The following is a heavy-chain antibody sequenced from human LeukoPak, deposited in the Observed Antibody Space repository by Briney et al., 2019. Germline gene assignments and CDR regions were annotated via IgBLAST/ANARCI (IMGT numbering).Heavy chain of an antibody. Sequence: SETLSLXCIVSGGSINRFYWSWIRQPPGKGLEWIGNIYYSGSANYNPSLKSRVTISVDTSKNQFSLKLTSVTAADTAVYYCARAGIWSGYYTFDYWGQGTLVTVSS. CDR1: GGSINRFY. V-gene: IGHV4-59*01. D-gene: IGHD3-3*01. CDR3: ARAGIWSGYYTFDY. CDR2: IYYSGSA. J-gene: IGHJ4*02.